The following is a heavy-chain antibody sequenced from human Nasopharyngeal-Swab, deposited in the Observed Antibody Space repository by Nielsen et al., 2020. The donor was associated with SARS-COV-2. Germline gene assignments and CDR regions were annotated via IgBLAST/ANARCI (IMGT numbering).Heavy chain of an antibody. Sequence: WIRQPPGKGLEWVAVISYDGSNKYYADSVKGRFTISRDNSKNTLYLQMNSLRAEDTAVYYCARARPVWGAVVVPAAISAHWGLGTLVTVSS. CDR3: ARARPVWGAVVVPAAISAH. D-gene: IGHD2-2*01. J-gene: IGHJ4*02. V-gene: IGHV3-30-3*01. CDR2: ISYDGSNK.